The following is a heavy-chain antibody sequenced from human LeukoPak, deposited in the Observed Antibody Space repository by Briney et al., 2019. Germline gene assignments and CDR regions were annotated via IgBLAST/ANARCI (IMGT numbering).Heavy chain of an antibody. Sequence: GASVKVSCKASGYTFTSYGISWVRQAPGQGLEWMGWISAYNGNTNYAQKLQGRVTMTTDTSTSTAYMELRSLRSDDTAVYYCARDGSGYFQYYYYMDVWGKGTTVTISS. CDR3: ARDGSGYFQYYYYMDV. J-gene: IGHJ6*03. CDR1: GYTFTSYG. CDR2: ISAYNGNT. D-gene: IGHD3-22*01. V-gene: IGHV1-18*01.